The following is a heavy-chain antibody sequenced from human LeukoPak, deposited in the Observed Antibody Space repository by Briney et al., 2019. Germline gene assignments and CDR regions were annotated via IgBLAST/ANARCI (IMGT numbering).Heavy chain of an antibody. V-gene: IGHV4-4*02. Sequence: PSETLSLTCAVSGGSISSSNWWSWVRQPPGKGLEWIGEIYHSGSTNYNPSLKSRVTISVDKSKNQFSLKLSSVTAADTAVYYCARGADSSGYYSTFYFDYWGQGTLVTVSP. J-gene: IGHJ4*02. CDR1: GGSISSSNW. D-gene: IGHD3-22*01. CDR2: IYHSGST. CDR3: ARGADSSGYYSTFYFDY.